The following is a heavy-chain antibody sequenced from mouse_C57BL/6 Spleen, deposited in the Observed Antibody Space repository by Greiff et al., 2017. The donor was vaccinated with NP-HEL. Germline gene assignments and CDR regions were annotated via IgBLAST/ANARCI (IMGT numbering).Heavy chain of an antibody. CDR3: ARVFDY. Sequence: VQLQQSGPELVKPGASVKISCKASGYSFTGYYMNWVKQSPEKSLEWIGEINPSTGGTTYNQKFKAKATLTVDKSSSTAYMQLQSLTSEDSAVYYCARVFDYWGQGTTLTVSS. V-gene: IGHV1-42*01. J-gene: IGHJ2*01. CDR1: GYSFTGYY. CDR2: INPSTGGT.